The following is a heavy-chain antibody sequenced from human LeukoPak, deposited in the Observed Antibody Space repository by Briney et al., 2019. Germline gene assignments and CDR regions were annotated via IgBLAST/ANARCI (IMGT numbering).Heavy chain of an antibody. CDR1: GFSLSTSGGG. Sequence: SGPTLVNPTQPLTLTCSFSGFSLSTSGGGVGWIRRPPGKALEWHALIYWDDETRYTPSLKNRPTITKDTSKNQVVLTMTNMDPVDTATYYCARRFLLIETSGFDNWGQGTLVTVSS. CDR3: ARRFLLIETSGFDN. D-gene: IGHD2/OR15-2a*01. V-gene: IGHV2-5*02. CDR2: IYWDDET. J-gene: IGHJ4*02.